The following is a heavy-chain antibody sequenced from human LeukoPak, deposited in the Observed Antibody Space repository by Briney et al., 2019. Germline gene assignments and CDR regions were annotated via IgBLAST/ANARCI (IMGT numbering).Heavy chain of an antibody. CDR2: VNSDGSST. Sequence: GGSLRLSCAASGFTFSSYWMHWVRQAPGKGLVWVSRVNSDGSSTSYADSVKGRFTISRDNAKNTLYLQMNSLRDEDTAVYYCARAQWLDSFDYWGQGTLVTVSS. J-gene: IGHJ4*02. CDR1: GFTFSSYW. V-gene: IGHV3-74*01. D-gene: IGHD6-19*01. CDR3: ARAQWLDSFDY.